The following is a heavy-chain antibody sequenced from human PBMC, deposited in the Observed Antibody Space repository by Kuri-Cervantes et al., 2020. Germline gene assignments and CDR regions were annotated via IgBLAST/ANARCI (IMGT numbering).Heavy chain of an antibody. CDR2: IYPGDSHT. J-gene: IGHJ4*02. CDR3: ARGLGSSSSGVDIDY. Sequence: GGSLRLSCKGSGYSFTSYWIAWVRQMPGQGLEWMGIIYPGDSHTRYSPSFQGQVTISADKSISTAYLQWSSLKASDTAMYYCARGLGSSSSGVDIDYWGQGTLVTVSS. V-gene: IGHV5-51*01. D-gene: IGHD6-13*01. CDR1: GYSFTSYW.